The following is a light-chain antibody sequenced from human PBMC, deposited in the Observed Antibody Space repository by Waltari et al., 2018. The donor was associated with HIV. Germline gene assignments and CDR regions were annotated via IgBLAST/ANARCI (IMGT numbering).Light chain of an antibody. CDR2: WAS. CDR1: QSVLDRSNNKNY. CDR3: QQYYSKPPT. J-gene: IGKJ1*01. Sequence: DIVMTQSPDSRAVSLGERGTINCKSSQSVLDRSNNKNYLAWYQQKPGQPPNLLIYWASTRESGVPDRYSGSGSGTDFTLTISSLQTEDVAVYYCQQYYSKPPTFGHGTKVEI. V-gene: IGKV4-1*01.